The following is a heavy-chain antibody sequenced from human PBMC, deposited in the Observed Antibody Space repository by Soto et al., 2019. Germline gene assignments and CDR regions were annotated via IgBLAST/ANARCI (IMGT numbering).Heavy chain of an antibody. CDR3: ARVDYGGNSGPHFDY. Sequence: SETLSLTCAVYGGSFSGYYWSWIRQPPGKGLEWIGEINHSGSTNYNPSLKSRVTISVDTSKNQFSLKLSSVTAADTAVYYCARVDYGGNSGPHFDYWGQGTLVTVS. CDR1: GGSFSGYY. V-gene: IGHV4-34*01. CDR2: INHSGST. J-gene: IGHJ4*02. D-gene: IGHD4-17*01.